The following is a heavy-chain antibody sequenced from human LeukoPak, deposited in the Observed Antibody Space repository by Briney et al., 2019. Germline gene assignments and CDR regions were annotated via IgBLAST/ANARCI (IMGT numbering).Heavy chain of an antibody. CDR1: GFTFSSYS. V-gene: IGHV3-48*01. J-gene: IGHJ4*02. Sequence: GGSLRLSCAASGFTFSSYSMNWVRQAPGKGLEWVSYISSRSSAIYYADSVKGRFTISRDNAKNSLYLQMNSLRAEDTAVYYCARSFDLWGQGTPVTVSS. CDR3: ARSFDL. CDR2: ISSRSSAI.